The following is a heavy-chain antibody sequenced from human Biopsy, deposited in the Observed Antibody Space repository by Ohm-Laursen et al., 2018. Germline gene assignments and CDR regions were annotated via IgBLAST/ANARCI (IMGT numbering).Heavy chain of an antibody. J-gene: IGHJ6*02. D-gene: IGHD4-17*01. Sequence: SDTLSLTCTVSGASITSYYWSWIRQPAGKGLEWIGHTYKGGNTNHNPSLKSRVSMSVDTSKNQLSLTLRSVTAADTAVYYCARDSGILNYGSFKYYHYYGMDVWGQGTKVTVSS. V-gene: IGHV4-4*07. CDR3: ARDSGILNYGSFKYYHYYGMDV. CDR2: TYKGGNT. CDR1: GASITSYY.